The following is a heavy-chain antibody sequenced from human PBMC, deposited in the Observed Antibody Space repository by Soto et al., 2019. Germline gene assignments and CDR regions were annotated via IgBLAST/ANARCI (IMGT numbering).Heavy chain of an antibody. CDR2: ISAYNGNT. CDR3: VAQLWLGY. CDR1: GYTFTGYY. Sequence: ASVKVSCKASGYTFTGYYMHWVRQAPGQGLEWMGWISAYNGNTNYAQKLQGRVTMTTDTSTSTAYMELRSLRSDDTAVYYCVAQLWLGYWGQGTLATVSS. D-gene: IGHD5-18*01. J-gene: IGHJ4*02. V-gene: IGHV1-18*04.